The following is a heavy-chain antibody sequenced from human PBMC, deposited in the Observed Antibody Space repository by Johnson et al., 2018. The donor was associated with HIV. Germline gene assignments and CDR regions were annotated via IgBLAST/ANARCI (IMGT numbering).Heavy chain of an antibody. CDR1: GITVSSNY. J-gene: IGHJ3*02. CDR3: AREFRYSSSPAHYAFDI. D-gene: IGHD6-6*01. V-gene: IGHV3-66*02. Sequence: MQLVESGGGLAQPGGSLRLSCAASGITVSSNYMSWVRQAPGKGLEWVSVIFTVGDVYYADSVKGRFTISRDNSKNTLYLQMNSLRAEDTAMYYCAREFRYSSSPAHYAFDIWGQGTMVTVSS. CDR2: IFTVGDV.